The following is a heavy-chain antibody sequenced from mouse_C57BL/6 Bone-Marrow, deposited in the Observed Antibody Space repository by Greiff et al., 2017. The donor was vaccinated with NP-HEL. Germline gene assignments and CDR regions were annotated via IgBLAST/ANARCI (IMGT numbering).Heavy chain of an antibody. D-gene: IGHD1-1*01. J-gene: IGHJ1*03. Sequence: VQLQQPGAELVRPGTSVKLSCKASGYTFTSYWMHWVKQRPGQGLEWIGVIDPSDSYTNYNQKFKGKATLTVDTSSSTAYMQLSSLTSEDSAVYYCARKTGVVAKGDWYFDVWGTGTTVTVSS. CDR3: ARKTGVVAKGDWYFDV. CDR1: GYTFTSYW. CDR2: IDPSDSYT. V-gene: IGHV1-59*01.